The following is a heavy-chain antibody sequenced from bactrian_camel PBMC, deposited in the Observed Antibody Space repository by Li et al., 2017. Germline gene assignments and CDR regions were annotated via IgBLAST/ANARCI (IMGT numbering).Heavy chain of an antibody. D-gene: IGHD2*01. J-gene: IGHJ4*01. V-gene: IGHV3S31*01. CDR2: IDSDGSIS. Sequence: QLVESGGGSVQAGGSLRLSCAASGSDFNPNYMVVGWFRQGPGKDREGVAAIDSDGSISYDEVVVKGRFTISKDNTKTTLYLQMNSLKLQDTAVYYCAARHCSLSDYNYWGQGTQVTVS. CDR1: GSDFNPNY. CDR3: AARHCSLSDYNY.